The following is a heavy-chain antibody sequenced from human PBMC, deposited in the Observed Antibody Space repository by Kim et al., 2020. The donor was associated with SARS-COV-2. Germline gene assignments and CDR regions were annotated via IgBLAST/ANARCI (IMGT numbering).Heavy chain of an antibody. J-gene: IGHJ4*02. CDR2: ISPYSGNT. V-gene: IGHV1-18*01. D-gene: IGHD3-9*01. Sequence: ASVKVSCKASGYTFTNYGISWVRQAPGQGLEWMGWISPYSGNTKYAQKLQGRVTMTTDTSTTTAYMELRSLRSDDTAMYYCARVGDFDWSPYYFDYWGQGTLVTVSS. CDR3: ARVGDFDWSPYYFDY. CDR1: GYTFTNYG.